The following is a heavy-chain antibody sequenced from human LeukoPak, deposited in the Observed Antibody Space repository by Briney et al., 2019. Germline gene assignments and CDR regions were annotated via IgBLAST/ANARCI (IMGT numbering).Heavy chain of an antibody. V-gene: IGHV4-61*01. CDR3: ARQNTLLAHFDY. Sequence: SETLSLTCTVSGGSVSSGSYYWSWIRQPPGKGLEWIGYIHYSGSTNYNPSLKTRVTISVDTSKNQFSLKLISVTAADTAVYYCARQNTLLAHFDYWGQGTLVTVSS. CDR2: IHYSGST. J-gene: IGHJ4*02. CDR1: GGSVSSGSYY. D-gene: IGHD2/OR15-2a*01.